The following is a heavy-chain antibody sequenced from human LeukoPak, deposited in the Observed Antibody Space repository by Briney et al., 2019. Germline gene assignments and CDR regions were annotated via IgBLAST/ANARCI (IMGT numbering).Heavy chain of an antibody. CDR2: IYYSGST. J-gene: IGHJ6*02. D-gene: IGHD3-3*01. CDR1: GGSISSSSYY. CDR3: ARQYYDFWSGYLNYYYYYGMDV. Sequence: SETLSLTCTVSGGSISSSSYYWGWIRQPPGKGLEWIGYIYYSGSTTYNTSLKSRVTISVDTSKNQFSLKLSSVTAADTAVYYCARQYYDFWSGYLNYYYYYGMDVWGQGTTVTVSS. V-gene: IGHV4-61*05.